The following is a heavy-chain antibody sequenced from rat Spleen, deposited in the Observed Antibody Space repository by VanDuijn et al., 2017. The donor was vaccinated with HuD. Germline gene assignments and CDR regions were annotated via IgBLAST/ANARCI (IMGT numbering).Heavy chain of an antibody. J-gene: IGHJ3*01. CDR3: TRDNSYWGSYYPGGFAY. Sequence: QVQLKESGPGLVQPSQTLSLTCTVSGFSLTDYNIHWLRQPPGKGLEWMGRIQNGGNTDYTSALKSRLSINRDTSRNQVFLKMNSLQTEDTAVYFCTRDNSYWGSYYPGGFAYWGQGTLVTVSS. CDR2: IQNGGNT. D-gene: IGHD1-12*02. CDR1: GFSLTDYN. V-gene: IGHV2-19*01.